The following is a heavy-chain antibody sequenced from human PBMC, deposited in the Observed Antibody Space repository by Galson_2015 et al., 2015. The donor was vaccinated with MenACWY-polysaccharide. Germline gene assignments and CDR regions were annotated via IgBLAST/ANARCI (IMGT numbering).Heavy chain of an antibody. CDR2: INGGSSTI. CDR1: GFTFSTYS. D-gene: IGHD6-13*01. V-gene: IGHV3-48*02. CDR3: ARDSGIAGADDY. Sequence: SLRLSCAASGFTFSTYSMTWVRQAPGKGLEWVSYINGGSSTIYYADSVKGRFTISRDNAKSSLYLQMNSLRNEDTAVYYCARDSGIAGADDYWGQGTLVTVSS. J-gene: IGHJ4*02.